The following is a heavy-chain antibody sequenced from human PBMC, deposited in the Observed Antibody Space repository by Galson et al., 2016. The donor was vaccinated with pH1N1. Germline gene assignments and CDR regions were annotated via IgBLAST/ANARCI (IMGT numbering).Heavy chain of an antibody. J-gene: IGHJ6*01. CDR1: GDSISSFY. Sequence: TLSLTCTVSGDSISSFYWNWIRQPPGRGLEWIGYIHNSGTTSYNPSLKSRLSISLDTSKNQFFLKLTSVTAADTAVYYCAREDLVVGEGWDSGVDLWGQGTTVTVSS. CDR2: IHNSGTT. D-gene: IGHD2-15*01. CDR3: AREDLVVGEGWDSGVDL. V-gene: IGHV4-59*06.